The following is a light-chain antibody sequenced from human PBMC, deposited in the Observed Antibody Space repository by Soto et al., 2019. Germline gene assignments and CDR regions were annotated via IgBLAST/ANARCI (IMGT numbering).Light chain of an antibody. CDR1: QSVSSN. V-gene: IGKV3-15*01. J-gene: IGKJ4*01. CDR3: QNYNSAPLT. CDR2: GAS. Sequence: EIVLTQSPATLSLSPGEISTLSCRASQSVSSNLAWYQQKPGQAPRLLIYGASTRATGIPARFSGSGSGTEFTLTISRLQPGDVATYYCQNYNSAPLTFGGGTKVDI.